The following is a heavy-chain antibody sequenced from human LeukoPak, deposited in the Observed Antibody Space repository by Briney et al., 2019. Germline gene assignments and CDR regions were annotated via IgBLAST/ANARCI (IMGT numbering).Heavy chain of an antibody. V-gene: IGHV3-23*01. D-gene: IGHD3-10*01. CDR2: ISGSVGST. CDR3: ARGLPSAVRGEGPI. CDR1: GFTFSSYA. J-gene: IGHJ3*02. Sequence: GGSLRLSCAASGFTFSSYAMSWVRQAPGKGLEWVSVISGSVGSTYYADSVKGRFTISRDNAKNTLYLQMNSLRAEDTAVYYCARGLPSAVRGEGPIRGQGTMVTVSS.